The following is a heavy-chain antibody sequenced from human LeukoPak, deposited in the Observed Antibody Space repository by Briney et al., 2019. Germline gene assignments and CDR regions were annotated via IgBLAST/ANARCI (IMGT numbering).Heavy chain of an antibody. Sequence: SGTLSLTCTVSGGSISSYYWSWIRQPPGKGLEWIGYIYYSGSTNYNPSLKSRVTISVDTSKNQFSLKLSSVTAADTAVYYCAKGGGDYDFDYWGQGTLVTVSS. CDR3: AKGGGDYDFDY. CDR1: GGSISSYY. J-gene: IGHJ4*02. V-gene: IGHV4-59*01. D-gene: IGHD4-17*01. CDR2: IYYSGST.